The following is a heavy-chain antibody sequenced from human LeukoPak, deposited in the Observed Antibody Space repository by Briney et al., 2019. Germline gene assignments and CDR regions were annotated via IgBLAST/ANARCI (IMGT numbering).Heavy chain of an antibody. CDR3: AREFDYYDSSGYKSRGFDP. CDR2: ISSSSSYI. J-gene: IGHJ5*02. CDR1: GFTFSSYS. Sequence: GGSLRLSCAASGFTFSSYSMNWVRQAPGKGLEWVSSISSSSSYIYYADSVKGRFTISRDNAKNSLYLQMNSLRAEDTAVYYCAREFDYYDSSGYKSRGFDPWGQGTLVTVSS. D-gene: IGHD3-22*01. V-gene: IGHV3-21*01.